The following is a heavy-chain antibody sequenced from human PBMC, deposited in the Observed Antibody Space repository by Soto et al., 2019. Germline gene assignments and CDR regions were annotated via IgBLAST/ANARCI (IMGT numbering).Heavy chain of an antibody. D-gene: IGHD3-10*01. CDR3: ARHANRNYYDAFDI. J-gene: IGHJ3*02. V-gene: IGHV4-39*01. CDR2: IYYSGST. Sequence: SETLSLTCTVSGGSITSGTYYWGWIRQPPGKGLEWIGSIYYSGSTYYNPSLKSRATISVDTSKNQFSLKLTSVTAADTAVYYCARHANRNYYDAFDIWDQGTMVTVS. CDR1: GGSITSGTYY.